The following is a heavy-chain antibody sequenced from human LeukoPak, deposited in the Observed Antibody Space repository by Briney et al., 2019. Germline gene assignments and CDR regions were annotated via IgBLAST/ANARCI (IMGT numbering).Heavy chain of an antibody. CDR3: ARAPYDFLTGYSLNWFDP. D-gene: IGHD3-9*01. J-gene: IGHJ5*02. CDR1: GYTFTTYA. CDR2: INADSGGT. V-gene: IGHV1-3*01. Sequence: GASVKVSCKASGYTFTTYAMHWVRQAPGQRLEWMGWINADSGGTKYSQGFQGRVTITRDTSAYTVYMELRSLISEDTAVYYCARAPYDFLTGYSLNWFDPWGQGTLVTVSS.